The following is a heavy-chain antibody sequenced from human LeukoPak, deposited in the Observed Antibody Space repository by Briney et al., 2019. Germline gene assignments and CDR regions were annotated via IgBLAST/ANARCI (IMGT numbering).Heavy chain of an antibody. D-gene: IGHD7-27*01. J-gene: IGHJ4*02. CDR3: SRDHWGFGLFDY. CDR1: GGSVSSGSFY. CDR2: IYYGGST. V-gene: IGHV4-61*01. Sequence: ETPSLTCSLSGGSVSSGSFYWGWIRQPPGKRLEWIGYIYYGGSTNYNPSLKSRVTISVDTPKNPFSLKLSSVTAADTAVYYCSRDHWGFGLFDYWGQG.